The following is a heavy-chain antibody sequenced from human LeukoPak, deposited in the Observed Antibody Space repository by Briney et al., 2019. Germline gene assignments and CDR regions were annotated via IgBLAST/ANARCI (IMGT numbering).Heavy chain of an antibody. J-gene: IGHJ4*02. D-gene: IGHD3-16*01. Sequence: ASVKVSCKASRYTFTSYYIHWVRQVPGQGLEWMGWINPNGGGTNYAQKFQGRVTMTRDTSISTAYMELSRLGSDDTAVYYCARDSTLRPCDYWGQGTLVTVSS. CDR1: RYTFTSYY. V-gene: IGHV1-2*02. CDR2: INPNGGGT. CDR3: ARDSTLRPCDY.